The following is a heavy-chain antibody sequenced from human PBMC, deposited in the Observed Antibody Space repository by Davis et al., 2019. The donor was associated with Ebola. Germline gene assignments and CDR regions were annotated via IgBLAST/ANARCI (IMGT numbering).Heavy chain of an antibody. Sequence: ASVKVSCKASGYTFTSYGISWVRQAPGQGLEWMGWISAYNGNTNYAQKLQGRVTMTTDTSTSTAYMELRSLRSDDTAVYYCGRDLAIFGPYHPYYYYYGMDVWGQGTTVTVSS. CDR3: GRDLAIFGPYHPYYYYYGMDV. J-gene: IGHJ6*02. D-gene: IGHD3-3*01. CDR2: ISAYNGNT. CDR1: GYTFTSYG. V-gene: IGHV1-18*01.